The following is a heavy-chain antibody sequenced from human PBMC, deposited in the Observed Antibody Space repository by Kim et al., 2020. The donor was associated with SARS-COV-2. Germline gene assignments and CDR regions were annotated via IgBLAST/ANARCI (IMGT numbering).Heavy chain of an antibody. J-gene: IGHJ6*02. Sequence: ASVKVSCKASGYTFTGYYMHWVRQAPGKGLEWMGRINPNSGGTNYAQKFQGRVTMTRDTSISTAYMELSRLRSDDTAVYYCARAPGAMVRGAQLYYYGMDVWGQGTTVTVSS. V-gene: IGHV1-2*06. CDR2: INPNSGGT. CDR3: ARAPGAMVRGAQLYYYGMDV. D-gene: IGHD3-10*01. CDR1: GYTFTGYY.